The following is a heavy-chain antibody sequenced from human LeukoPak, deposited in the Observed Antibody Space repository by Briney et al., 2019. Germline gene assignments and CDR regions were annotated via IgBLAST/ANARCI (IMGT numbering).Heavy chain of an antibody. D-gene: IGHD1-26*01. J-gene: IGHJ4*02. CDR1: GYTFTGYY. CDR3: TRESGSYHGNDY. CDR2: INPNNGGT. V-gene: IGHV1-2*06. Sequence: GASVKVSCKASGYTFTGYYMHWVRQAPGQGLEWMGRINPNNGGTNYAQKFQGRVTITGDTSISTAYMELSSLRSDDTAVYYCTRESGSYHGNDYWGQGTLVTVSS.